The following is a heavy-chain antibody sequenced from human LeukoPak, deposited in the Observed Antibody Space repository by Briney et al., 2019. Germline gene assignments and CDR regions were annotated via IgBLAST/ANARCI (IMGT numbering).Heavy chain of an antibody. Sequence: SETLSLTCTVSGGSISSYYWSWIRQPAGKGLEWIGRIYTSGSTNYNPSLKSRVTISVDKSKNQFFLKLSSVTAADTAVYYCAKVDSSGYYDAFDIWGQGTMVTVSS. CDR1: GGSISSYY. CDR3: AKVDSSGYYDAFDI. V-gene: IGHV4-4*07. D-gene: IGHD3-22*01. J-gene: IGHJ3*02. CDR2: IYTSGST.